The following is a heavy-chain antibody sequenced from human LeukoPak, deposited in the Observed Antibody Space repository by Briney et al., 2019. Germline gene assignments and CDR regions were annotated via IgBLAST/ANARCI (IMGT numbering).Heavy chain of an antibody. Sequence: SGTLSLTCAVSGGSISSSNWWSWVRQPPGKGLEWIGEIYHSGSTNYNPSLKSRVTISVDKSKNQFSLNLTSVTAADTAVFYCARRHYDSSGSNISFDYWGQGTLVTVSS. V-gene: IGHV4-4*02. J-gene: IGHJ4*02. D-gene: IGHD3-22*01. CDR1: GGSISSSNW. CDR3: ARRHYDSSGSNISFDY. CDR2: IYHSGST.